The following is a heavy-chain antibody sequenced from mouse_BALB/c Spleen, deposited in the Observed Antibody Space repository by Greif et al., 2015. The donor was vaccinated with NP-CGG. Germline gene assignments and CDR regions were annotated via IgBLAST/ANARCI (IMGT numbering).Heavy chain of an antibody. Sequence: VHVKQSGAELVKPGASVKLSCTASGFNIKDTYMHWVKQRPEQGLEWIGRIDPANGNTKYDPKFQGKATITADTSSNTAYLQLSSLTSEDTAIYYCARYYRYDYYAMDYWGQGTSVTVSS. J-gene: IGHJ4*01. CDR2: IDPANGNT. D-gene: IGHD2-14*01. CDR3: ARYYRYDYYAMDY. V-gene: IGHV14-3*02. CDR1: GFNIKDTY.